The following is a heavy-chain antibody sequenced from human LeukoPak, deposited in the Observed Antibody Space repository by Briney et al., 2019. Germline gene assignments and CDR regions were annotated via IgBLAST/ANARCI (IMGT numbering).Heavy chain of an antibody. J-gene: IGHJ4*02. CDR3: ASVKGSYFDY. CDR2: ISAGGSNI. D-gene: IGHD2-15*01. V-gene: IGHV3-48*01. CDR1: GFALSSYS. Sequence: GGSLRLSCAASGFALSSYSINWFRQAPGKGLEGVAYISAGGSNIYYVDSVKGRFTLSRDNPKSTLYLQMNSPRAEDTAVYYCASVKGSYFDYWGQGALVTVSS.